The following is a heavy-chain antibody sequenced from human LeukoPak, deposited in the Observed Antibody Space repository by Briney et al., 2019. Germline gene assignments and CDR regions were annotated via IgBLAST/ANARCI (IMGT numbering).Heavy chain of an antibody. Sequence: PSETLSLTCAVSGGSISSGGYSWSWIRQPPGKGLEWIGYIYYSGSTYYNPSLKSRVTISVDTSKNQFSLKLSSVTAADTAVYYCARSPIADSSGLGYWGQGTLVTVSS. CDR3: ARSPIADSSGLGY. D-gene: IGHD3-22*01. V-gene: IGHV4-30-4*07. CDR1: GGSISSGGYS. CDR2: IYYSGST. J-gene: IGHJ4*02.